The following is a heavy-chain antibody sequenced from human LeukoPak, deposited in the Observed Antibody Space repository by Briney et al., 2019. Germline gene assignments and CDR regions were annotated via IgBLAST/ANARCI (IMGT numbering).Heavy chain of an antibody. Sequence: SETLSLTCTVSGGSISSYYWSWIRQPPGKGLEWIGYIYYSGSTNYTPSLKSRVTISVDTSKNQFSLKLSSVTAADTAVYYCARLIGYCSSTSCWDYYYYGMDVWGKGTTVTVSS. V-gene: IGHV4-59*01. D-gene: IGHD2-2*01. J-gene: IGHJ6*04. CDR3: ARLIGYCSSTSCWDYYYYGMDV. CDR2: IYYSGST. CDR1: GGSISSYY.